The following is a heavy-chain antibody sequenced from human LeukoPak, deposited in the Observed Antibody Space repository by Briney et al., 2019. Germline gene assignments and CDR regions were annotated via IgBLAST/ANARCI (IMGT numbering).Heavy chain of an antibody. CDR3: AKNMVGGVIMSSSFDY. J-gene: IGHJ4*02. CDR1: GFTFSSYS. CDR2: ISSSSSTI. Sequence: GGSLRLSCAASGFTFSSYSMNWVRQAPGKGLEWVSYISSSSSTIYYADSVKGRFSISRDNSKNTLYMQMNSLRAEDTAVYYCAKNMVGGVIMSSSFDYWGQGTLVTVSS. V-gene: IGHV3-48*01. D-gene: IGHD3-10*01.